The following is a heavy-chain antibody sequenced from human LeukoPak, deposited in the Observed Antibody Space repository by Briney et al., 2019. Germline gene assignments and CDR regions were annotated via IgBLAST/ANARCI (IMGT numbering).Heavy chain of an antibody. Sequence: GRSLRLSCAASGFIFSYYGMHWVRQAPGKGLEWVAVIWYDGSNRYYADSLKGRFTISRDNSKNTLYLQMNSLRAEDTAVYYCAKGAMAGTGDYFDYWGQGTLVTVSS. J-gene: IGHJ4*02. V-gene: IGHV3-33*06. CDR1: GFIFSYYG. D-gene: IGHD6-19*01. CDR3: AKGAMAGTGDYFDY. CDR2: IWYDGSNR.